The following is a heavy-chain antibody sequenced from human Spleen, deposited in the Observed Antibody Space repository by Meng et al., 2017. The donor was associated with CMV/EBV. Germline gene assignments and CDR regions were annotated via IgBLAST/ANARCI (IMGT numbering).Heavy chain of an antibody. CDR1: GYTLLNHG. V-gene: IGHV1-18*01. Sequence: VSCTASGYTLLNHGVSWVRQAPGQGLEWMGYISAYSVYTNYAQNFQGRVTMTTDISTNTAYLELRSLTSDDTAVYYCARNFSITSDYWGQGTLVTVSS. D-gene: IGHD2/OR15-2a*01. J-gene: IGHJ4*02. CDR2: ISAYSVYT. CDR3: ARNFSITSDY.